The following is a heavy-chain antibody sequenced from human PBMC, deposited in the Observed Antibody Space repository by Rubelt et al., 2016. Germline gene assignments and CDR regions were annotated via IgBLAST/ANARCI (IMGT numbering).Heavy chain of an antibody. CDR2: IWYDGSNK. D-gene: IGHD1-26*01. J-gene: IGHJ4*02. CDR3: ARAVEWELLGGFDY. Sequence: QVQLVESGGGVVQPGRSLRLSCAASGFTFSSYGMHWVRQAPGKGLEWVAVIWYDGSNKYYADSVKGRFTSSRDNPKNTLYLQMNSLGAEDTAVYYCARAVEWELLGGFDYWGQGTLVTVSS. CDR1: GFTFSSYG. V-gene: IGHV3-33*01.